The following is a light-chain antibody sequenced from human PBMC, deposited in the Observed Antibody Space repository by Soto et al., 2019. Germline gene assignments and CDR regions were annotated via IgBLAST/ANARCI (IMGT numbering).Light chain of an antibody. Sequence: QSVLTQPPSASGTPGQRVTISCSGSSSNIGSNTVNWYQQLPGTAPKLLIYCNNQRPSGVPDRFSGSKSGISASLAVSGLQSEDEADYYCAAWDDSLNGVFGGGTKLTVL. CDR1: SSNIGSNT. V-gene: IGLV1-44*01. CDR2: CNN. J-gene: IGLJ2*01. CDR3: AAWDDSLNGV.